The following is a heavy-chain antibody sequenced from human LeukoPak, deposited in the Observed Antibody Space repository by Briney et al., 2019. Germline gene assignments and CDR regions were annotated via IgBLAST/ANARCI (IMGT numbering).Heavy chain of an antibody. Sequence: SETLSLTCTVSGGSISSYYWSWLRQPAGKGLEWIGRIYTSGSTNYNPSLKSRVTMSVDTSKNQFSLKLSSVTAADTAVYYCARDLMVRGQIGLNWFDPWGQGTLVTVSS. CDR1: GGSISSYY. V-gene: IGHV4-4*07. D-gene: IGHD3-10*01. CDR3: ARDLMVRGQIGLNWFDP. J-gene: IGHJ5*02. CDR2: IYTSGST.